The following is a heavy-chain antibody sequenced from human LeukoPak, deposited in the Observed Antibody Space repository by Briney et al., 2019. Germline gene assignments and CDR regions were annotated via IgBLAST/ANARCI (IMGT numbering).Heavy chain of an antibody. CDR2: INHSGST. V-gene: IGHV4-34*01. CDR3: ARSPYSSGWLGY. Sequence: PSETLSLTCAVYGGSFSGYYWSWIRQPPGKGLEWIGEINHSGSTNYNPSLKSRVTISVDTSKNQFSLKLSSVTAADTAVYYCARSPYSSGWLGYWGQGTLVTVSS. CDR1: GGSFSGYY. J-gene: IGHJ4*02. D-gene: IGHD6-19*01.